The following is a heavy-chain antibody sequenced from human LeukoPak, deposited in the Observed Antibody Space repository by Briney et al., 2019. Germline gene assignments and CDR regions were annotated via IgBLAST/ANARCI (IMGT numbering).Heavy chain of an antibody. CDR1: GGSISSGGYY. V-gene: IGHV4-30-2*01. Sequence: SETLSLTCTVSGGSISSGGYYWSWIRQPPGKGLEWIGYIYHSGSTYYNPSLKSRVTISVARSKNQFSLKLSSVTAADTAVYYCARETYYYGSGSYYFTWFDPWGQGTLVTVSS. CDR2: IYHSGST. J-gene: IGHJ5*02. D-gene: IGHD3-10*01. CDR3: ARETYYYGSGSYYFTWFDP.